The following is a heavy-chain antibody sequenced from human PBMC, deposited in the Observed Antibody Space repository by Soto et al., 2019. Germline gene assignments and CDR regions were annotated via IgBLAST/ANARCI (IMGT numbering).Heavy chain of an antibody. V-gene: IGHV4-59*01. J-gene: IGHJ6*02. Sequence: WETLSLTCTVSGGSISSYYWSWIRQPPGKGLEWIGYIYYSGSTNYNPSLKSRVTISVDTSKNQFSLKLSSVTAADTAVYYCARVLRYFDWSPGMDVWGQGTKVTVSS. D-gene: IGHD3-9*01. CDR2: IYYSGST. CDR1: GGSISSYY. CDR3: ARVLRYFDWSPGMDV.